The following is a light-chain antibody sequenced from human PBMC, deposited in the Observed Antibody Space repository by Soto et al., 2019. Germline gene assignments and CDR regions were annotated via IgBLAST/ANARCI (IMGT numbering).Light chain of an antibody. Sequence: EIVLTQSPATLSLSPGEKATLSCRASQSVSSYLAWYQQKPGQAPRLLIYDASNRGTGIPARFSGSGSGTDFTLTISSLEPEDFAFYYCQQRSNWPRTFGQGTKVEIK. CDR1: QSVSSY. V-gene: IGKV3-11*01. CDR3: QQRSNWPRT. J-gene: IGKJ1*01. CDR2: DAS.